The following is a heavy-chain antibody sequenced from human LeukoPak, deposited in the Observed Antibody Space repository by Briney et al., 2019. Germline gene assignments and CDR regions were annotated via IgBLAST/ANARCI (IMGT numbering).Heavy chain of an antibody. CDR3: ARGGGSGYFDL. J-gene: IGHJ2*01. CDR1: GFIFSNYW. D-gene: IGHD3-16*01. V-gene: IGHV3-7*01. CDR2: INEDGSEK. Sequence: GGSLRLSCEASGFIFSNYWMSWVRQAPGKGPEWLTNINEDGSEKYYADSVIGRFTISRDNGRFTISRDNAKNSLYLQMNSLRAEDTAVYYCARGGGSGYFDLWGRGTLVTVSS.